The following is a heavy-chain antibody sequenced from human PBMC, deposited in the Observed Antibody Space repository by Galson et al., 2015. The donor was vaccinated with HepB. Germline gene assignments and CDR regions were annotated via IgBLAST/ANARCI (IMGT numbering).Heavy chain of an antibody. J-gene: IGHJ4*02. CDR1: GFTVSTNY. V-gene: IGHV3-53*01. CDR2: IYGGDSAYYVDSVKGRFT. D-gene: IGHD6-19*01. Sequence: SLRLSCAASGFTVSTNYMSWVRQAPGKGLEWVSIIYGGDSAYYVDSVKGRFTYYAGSVRGRFTISRDDSTHNLFLQMSSLRVDDTAVYYCATCQWPPAANDYWGRGTLVTVSS. CDR3: ATCQWPPAANDY.